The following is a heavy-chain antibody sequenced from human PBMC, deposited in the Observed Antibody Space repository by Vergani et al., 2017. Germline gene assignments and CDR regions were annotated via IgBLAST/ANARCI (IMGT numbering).Heavy chain of an antibody. CDR2: IRNKAYGGTT. V-gene: IGHV3-49*04. CDR1: VFSFGDYA. J-gene: IGHJ4*02. CDR3: SRGGGYSFGYSDY. D-gene: IGHD5-18*01. Sequence: EVQLVESGGGLVPPGRSLRLSCAASVFSFGDYAMTWVRQAPGKGLEWVAFIRNKAYGGTTEYAASVKGRFTISRDDSKRLAYLQLSGLKTEDTAVYFCSRGGGYSFGYSDYWGQGTLVTVSS.